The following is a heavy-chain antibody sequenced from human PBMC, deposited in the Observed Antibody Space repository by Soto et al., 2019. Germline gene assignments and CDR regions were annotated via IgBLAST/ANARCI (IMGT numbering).Heavy chain of an antibody. CDR1: GFTFSSYW. CDR2: INTDGSIT. Sequence: LRLSCAASGFTFSSYWMHWVRQVPGKGLVWVSCINTDGSITSHADSVKGRFTISRDNAKNTLYLQMNSLRADDTAVYYCTRDSGGRDAYWGQGALVTVSS. J-gene: IGHJ4*02. CDR3: TRDSGGRDAY. D-gene: IGHD2-15*01. V-gene: IGHV3-74*01.